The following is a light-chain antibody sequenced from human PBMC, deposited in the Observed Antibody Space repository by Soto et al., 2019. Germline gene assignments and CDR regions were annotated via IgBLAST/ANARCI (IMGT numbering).Light chain of an antibody. CDR3: CSYAGTFTWV. Sequence: QSALTQPPSASGSPGQSVTISCTGTSSDVGGYNYVSWYQQYPGKAPKIIIHDVTKWPSGVPDRFSGSKSGNTASLTISGLLPEDEADYYCCSYAGTFTWVFGTGTKVTVL. CDR1: SSDVGGYNY. CDR2: DVT. J-gene: IGLJ1*01. V-gene: IGLV2-11*01.